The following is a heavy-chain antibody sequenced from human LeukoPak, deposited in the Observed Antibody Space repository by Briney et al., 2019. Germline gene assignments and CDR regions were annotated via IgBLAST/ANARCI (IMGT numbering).Heavy chain of an antibody. V-gene: IGHV1-69*13. J-gene: IGHJ3*02. Sequence: SVKVSCKASGYTFTSYGISWVRQAPGQGLEWMGGIIPIFGTANYAQKFQGRVTITADESTSTAYMELSSLRSEDTAVYYCADMEQHGTGAFDIWGQGTMVTVSS. CDR1: GYTFTSYG. CDR3: ADMEQHGTGAFDI. CDR2: IIPIFGTA. D-gene: IGHD6-13*01.